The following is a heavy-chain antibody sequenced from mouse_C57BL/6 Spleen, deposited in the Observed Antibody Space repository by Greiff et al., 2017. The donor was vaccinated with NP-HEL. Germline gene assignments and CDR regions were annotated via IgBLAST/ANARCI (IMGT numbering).Heavy chain of an antibody. CDR2: ISSGSSTI. J-gene: IGHJ1*03. Sequence: EVQRVESGGGLVKPGGSLKLSCAASGFTFSDYGMHWVRQAPEKGLEWVAYISSGSSTIYYADTVKGRFTISRDNAKNTLFLQMTSLRSEDTAMYYCARPHYDYDWYFDVWGTGTTVTVSS. CDR3: ARPHYDYDWYFDV. D-gene: IGHD2-4*01. V-gene: IGHV5-17*01. CDR1: GFTFSDYG.